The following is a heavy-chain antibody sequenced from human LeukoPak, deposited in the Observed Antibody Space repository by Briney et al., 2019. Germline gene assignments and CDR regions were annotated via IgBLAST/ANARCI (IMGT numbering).Heavy chain of an antibody. J-gene: IGHJ4*02. CDR3: ARGRNSVYYFNVVAPSYFDY. CDR1: GDTFTGYY. Sequence: GASVKVSCKASGDTFTGYYMHWVRQAPGQGLECIGRINPNSGGTNYAQKFQGRVTMTRDTSINTAYMDLSRLRSDDTAVYYCARGRNSVYYFNVVAPSYFDYWGQGTLVTVSS. D-gene: IGHD3-22*01. V-gene: IGHV1-2*06. CDR2: INPNSGGT.